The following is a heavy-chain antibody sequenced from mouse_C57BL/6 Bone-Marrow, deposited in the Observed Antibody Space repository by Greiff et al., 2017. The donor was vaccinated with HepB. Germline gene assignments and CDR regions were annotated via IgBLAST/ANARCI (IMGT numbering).Heavy chain of an antibody. J-gene: IGHJ3*01. CDR1: GFTFSDAW. CDR3: TRADYDYLFAY. D-gene: IGHD2-4*01. CDR2: IRNKANNHAT. Sequence: EVKLVESGGGLVQPGGSMKLSCAASGFTFSDAWMDWVRQSPEKGLEWVAEIRNKANNHATYYAESVKGRFTISRDDSKSSVYLQMNSLRAEDTGIYYCTRADYDYLFAYWGQGTLVTVSA. V-gene: IGHV6-6*01.